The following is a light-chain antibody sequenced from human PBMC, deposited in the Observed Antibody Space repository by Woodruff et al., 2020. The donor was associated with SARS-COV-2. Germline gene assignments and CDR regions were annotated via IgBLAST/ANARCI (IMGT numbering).Light chain of an antibody. V-gene: IGKV1-39*01. CDR3: QKYNSAPST. CDR2: AAS. Sequence: ITCRASQSISSYLNWYQQKPGKAPKLLIYAASSLQSGVPSRFSGSGSGTDFTLTISSLQPEDVATYYCQKYNSAPSTFGPG. CDR1: QSISSY. J-gene: IGKJ3*01.